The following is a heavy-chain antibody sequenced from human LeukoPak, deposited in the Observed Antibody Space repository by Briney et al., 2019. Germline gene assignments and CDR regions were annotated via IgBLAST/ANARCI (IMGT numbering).Heavy chain of an antibody. V-gene: IGHV4-39*01. CDR1: GGSISSSHYY. CDR2: SYYSGII. J-gene: IGHJ6*03. CDR3: ARQISDYYYYYIDV. Sequence: SETLSLTCTVSGGSISSSHYYWGWIRQSPGKGLEWIGTSYYSGIIYYNPSIESRVTISEGTSKNHFSMTLRSVTAADTAVYYCARQISDYYYYYIDVWGKGTTVTVSS. D-gene: IGHD3-10*01.